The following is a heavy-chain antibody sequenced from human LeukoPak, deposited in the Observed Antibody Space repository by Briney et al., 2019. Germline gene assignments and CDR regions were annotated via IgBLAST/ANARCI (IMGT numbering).Heavy chain of an antibody. J-gene: IGHJ4*02. CDR2: IGGSGDNT. D-gene: IGHD6-6*01. CDR1: GFTFSNCA. Sequence: GGSLRLSCAASGFTFSNCAMSWVRQAPGRGWGWVSSIGGSGDNTYYADSVKGRFTISRDNSKNTLYLQVNSLRADDTAVYFCAKGIGGSSSGLDYWGRGTLVTVSS. CDR3: AKGIGGSSSGLDY. V-gene: IGHV3-23*01.